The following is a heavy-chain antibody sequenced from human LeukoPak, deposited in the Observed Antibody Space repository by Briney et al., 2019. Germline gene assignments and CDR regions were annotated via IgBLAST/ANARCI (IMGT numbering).Heavy chain of an antibody. CDR1: GFTFSTYW. V-gene: IGHV3-7*01. D-gene: IGHD2-21*02. CDR3: ARDKFDIVVVTAIYYYYMDV. J-gene: IGHJ6*03. Sequence: GGSLRLSCAASGFTFSTYWMSWVRQAPGKGLEWVANIKQDGSEKDYVDSVKGRFTISRDNAKNSLYLQMNSLRAEDTAVYYCARDKFDIVVVTAIYYYYMDVWGKGTTVTVSS. CDR2: IKQDGSEK.